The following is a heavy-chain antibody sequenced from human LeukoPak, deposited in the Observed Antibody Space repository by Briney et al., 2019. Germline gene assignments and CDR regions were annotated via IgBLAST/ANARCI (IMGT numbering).Heavy chain of an antibody. D-gene: IGHD2-21*02. J-gene: IGHJ6*02. CDR2: ISSSSSYI. Sequence: PGGSLRLSCAASGFTFSSYSMNWVRQAPGKGLEWVSSISSSSSYIYYADSVKGRFTISRDNAKNSLYLQMNSLRAEDTAVYYCARDRLGDSGRDYGMDVWGQGTTVTVSS. CDR3: ARDRLGDSGRDYGMDV. V-gene: IGHV3-21*01. CDR1: GFTFSSYS.